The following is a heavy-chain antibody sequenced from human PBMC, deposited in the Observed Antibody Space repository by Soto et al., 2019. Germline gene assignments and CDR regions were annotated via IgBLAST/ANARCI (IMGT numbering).Heavy chain of an antibody. Sequence: GGSLRLSCAASGFTFSSYAMSWVRQAPGKGLEWVSAISGSGVSTYYADSVKGRFTISRDNSKNTLYLQMNSLRAEDTAVYYFAKDRVVAAVPYYFAYWGQGTLVTVPS. J-gene: IGHJ4*02. D-gene: IGHD2-2*01. V-gene: IGHV3-23*01. CDR1: GFTFSSYA. CDR2: ISGSGVST. CDR3: AKDRVVAAVPYYFAY.